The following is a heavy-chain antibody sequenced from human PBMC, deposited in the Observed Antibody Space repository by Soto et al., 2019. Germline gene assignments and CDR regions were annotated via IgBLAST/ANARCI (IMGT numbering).Heavy chain of an antibody. CDR1: GGSISSGGYS. D-gene: IGHD6-19*01. V-gene: IGHV4-30-2*01. J-gene: IGHJ4*02. CDR3: ASAGGLGAVAADY. CDR2: IYHSGST. Sequence: QLQLQESGSGLAKPSQTLSLTCAVSGGSISSGGYSWSWIRQPPGKGLEWIGYIYHSGSTYYNPSLKSRVTISVDRSKNQFSLKLSSVTAADTAVYYCASAGGLGAVAADYWGQGTLVTVSS.